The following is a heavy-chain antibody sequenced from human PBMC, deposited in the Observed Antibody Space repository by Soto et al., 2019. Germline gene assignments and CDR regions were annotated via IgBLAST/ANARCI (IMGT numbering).Heavy chain of an antibody. V-gene: IGHV4-4*07. Sequence: KTSETLSLTCTVSGGSISSYYWSWIRQPAGKGLEWIGRIYTSGSTNYNPSLKSRVTMSVDTSKNQFSLKLSSVTAADTAVYYCARDPINWTDDAFDIWGQGTMVTVSS. D-gene: IGHD1-20*01. CDR3: ARDPINWTDDAFDI. J-gene: IGHJ3*02. CDR1: GGSISSYY. CDR2: IYTSGST.